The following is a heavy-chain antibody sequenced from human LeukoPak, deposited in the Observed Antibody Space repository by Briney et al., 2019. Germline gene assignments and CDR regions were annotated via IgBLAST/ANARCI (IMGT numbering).Heavy chain of an antibody. J-gene: IGHJ6*03. CDR2: IYYSGTT. CDR1: SGSIISSTYY. CDR3: ARQVSDYYYHYMDV. Sequence: PSETLSLTCTVSSGSIISSTYYWGWVRQSPGKGLEWIGNIYYSGTTYYNPSLKSRVTISEDTSRNRFSLMLSSVTAAGTAIYYCARQVSDYYYHYMDVWGEGTTVIVSS. V-gene: IGHV4-39*01.